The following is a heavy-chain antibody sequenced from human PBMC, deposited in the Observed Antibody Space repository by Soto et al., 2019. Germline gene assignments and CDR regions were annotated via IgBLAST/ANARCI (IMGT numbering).Heavy chain of an antibody. CDR1: GDSDSSNNAA. CDR2: TYYRSKWYH. CDR3: ASPNGFLAY. V-gene: IGHV6-1*01. J-gene: IGHJ4*02. Sequence: SETLSLTCAISGDSDSSNNAAWNWIRQSPSRGLEWLGRTYYRSKWYHEYAVSVKGRITINPDTSKNQFSLQLNSVTPEDAAVYCSASPNGFLAYWGQGTLVNVSS. D-gene: IGHD3-3*02.